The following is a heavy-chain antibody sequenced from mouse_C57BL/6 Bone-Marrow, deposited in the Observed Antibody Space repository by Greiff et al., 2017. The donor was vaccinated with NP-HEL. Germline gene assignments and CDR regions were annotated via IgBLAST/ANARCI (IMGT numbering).Heavy chain of an antibody. V-gene: IGHV1-22*01. CDR2: INPNNGGT. D-gene: IGHD6-1*01. CDR3: AREGGAAWFAY. CDR1: GYTFTDYN. Sequence: VQLQQSGPELVKPGASVKMSCKASGYTFTDYNMHWVKQSHGKSLEWIGYINPNNGGTSYNQKFKGKATLTVDTSSSTAYMQLSSLTSEDSAVYFCAREGGAAWFAYWGQGTLVTVSA. J-gene: IGHJ3*01.